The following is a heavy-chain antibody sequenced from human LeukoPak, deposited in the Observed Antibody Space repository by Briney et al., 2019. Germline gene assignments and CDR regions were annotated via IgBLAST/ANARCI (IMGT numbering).Heavy chain of an antibody. CDR1: GFSFSNYY. V-gene: IGHV3-7*01. CDR2: IKQDRSEK. CDR3: ARLGLEVGGPNWFDP. Sequence: GGSLRLSCVASGFSFSNYYMSWVRQAPGKGLEWVANIKQDRSEKNYVDSVRGRFTISRDNARNSVSLLMNSLRVEDTAVYYCARLGLEVGGPNWFDPWGQGTLVTVSS. J-gene: IGHJ5*02. D-gene: IGHD1-1*01.